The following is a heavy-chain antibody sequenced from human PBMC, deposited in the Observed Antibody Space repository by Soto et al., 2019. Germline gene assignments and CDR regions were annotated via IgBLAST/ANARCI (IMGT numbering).Heavy chain of an antibody. V-gene: IGHV3-30-3*01. Sequence: GGSLRLSCAASGFTFSSDAMHWVRQAPGKGLEWVAVILSDGSNKWYVDSVKGRFTISRDNSKNTLYLQMNSMRAEDTSVYYFARDGFQEDXWGQGTTVTVSS. CDR1: GFTFSSDA. CDR3: ARDGFQEDX. J-gene: IGHJ6*02. D-gene: IGHD5-12*01. CDR2: ILSDGSNK.